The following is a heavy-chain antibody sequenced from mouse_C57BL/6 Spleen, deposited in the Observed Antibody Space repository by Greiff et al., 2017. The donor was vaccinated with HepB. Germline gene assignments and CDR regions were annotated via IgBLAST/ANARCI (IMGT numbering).Heavy chain of an antibody. D-gene: IGHD3-2*02. V-gene: IGHV1-22*01. CDR1: GYTFTDYN. Sequence: EVKLQESGPELVKPGASVKMSCKASGYTFTDYNMHWVKQSHGKSLEWIGYINPNNGGTSYNQKFKGKATLTVNKSSSTAYMELRSLTSEDSAVYYCARPAQATFDYWGQGATLTVSS. J-gene: IGHJ2*01. CDR3: ARPAQATFDY. CDR2: INPNNGGT.